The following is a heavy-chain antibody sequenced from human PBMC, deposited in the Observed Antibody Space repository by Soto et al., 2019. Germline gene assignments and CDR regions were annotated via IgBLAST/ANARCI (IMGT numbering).Heavy chain of an antibody. D-gene: IGHD6-19*01. V-gene: IGHV4-34*01. CDR1: GGSFSGYY. J-gene: IGHJ3*02. CDR2: INHSGST. Sequence: SETLSLTCAVYGGSFSGYYWSWIRQPPGKGLEWIGEINHSGSTNYNPYLKSRVTISVDTSKNQFSLKLSSVTAADKAVYYWARDERQWLVDAFDIWGQGTMVTVSS. CDR3: ARDERQWLVDAFDI.